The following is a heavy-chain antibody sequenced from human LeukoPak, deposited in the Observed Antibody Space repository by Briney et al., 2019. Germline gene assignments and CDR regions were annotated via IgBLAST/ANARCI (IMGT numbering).Heavy chain of an antibody. J-gene: IGHJ4*02. CDR1: GYTFTSYA. D-gene: IGHD3-10*01. V-gene: IGHV1-3*01. Sequence: GASVKVSCKASGYTFTSYAMHWVRQAPGQRLEWMGWINAGNGNTKYSQKFQGRVTITRDTSASTAYMELSSLRSEDTAVYYCARAAYYYGSGSYFYFDYWGQGTLVTVSS. CDR2: INAGNGNT. CDR3: ARAAYYYGSGSYFYFDY.